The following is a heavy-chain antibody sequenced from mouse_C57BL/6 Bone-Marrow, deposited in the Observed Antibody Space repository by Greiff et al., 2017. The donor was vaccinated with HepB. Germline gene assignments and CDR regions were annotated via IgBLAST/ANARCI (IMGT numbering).Heavy chain of an antibody. Sequence: QVQLKQSGAELVRPGASVTLSCKASGYTFTDYEIHWVKQTPVHGLEWIGAIDPETGGTAYNQKFKGKAILTADKSSSTAYMELRSLTSEDSAVYYCTNMVTTGDYYAMDYWGQGTSVTVSS. D-gene: IGHD2-2*01. J-gene: IGHJ4*01. CDR3: TNMVTTGDYYAMDY. V-gene: IGHV1-15*01. CDR1: GYTFTDYE. CDR2: IDPETGGT.